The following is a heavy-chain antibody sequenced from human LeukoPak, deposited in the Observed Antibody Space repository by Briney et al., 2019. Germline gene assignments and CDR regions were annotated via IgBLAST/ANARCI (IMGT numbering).Heavy chain of an antibody. J-gene: IGHJ4*02. CDR3: ARDLSLSDILTGYYFDY. D-gene: IGHD3-9*01. V-gene: IGHV1-69*13. Sequence: ASVKVSCKASGYTFTSYGISWVRQAPGQGLEWMGGIIPIFGTANYAQKFQGRVTITADESTSTAYMELSSLRSEDTAVYYCARDLSLSDILTGYYFDYWGQGTLVTVSS. CDR2: IIPIFGTA. CDR1: GYTFTSYG.